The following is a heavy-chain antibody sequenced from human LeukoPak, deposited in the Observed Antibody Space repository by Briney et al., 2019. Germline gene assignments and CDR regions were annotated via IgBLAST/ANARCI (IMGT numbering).Heavy chain of an antibody. J-gene: IGHJ4*02. D-gene: IGHD3-3*01. V-gene: IGHV4-31*03. CDR1: GGSISSGGYY. CDR2: IYYSGST. CDR3: ARDRLANDFWSGYSD. Sequence: SQTLSLTCTVSGGSISSGGYYWSWIRQHPGKGLEWIGYIYYSGSTYYNPSLKSRVTISVDTSKNQFSLKLSSVTAADTAVYYCARDRLANDFWSGYSDWGQGTLVTVSS.